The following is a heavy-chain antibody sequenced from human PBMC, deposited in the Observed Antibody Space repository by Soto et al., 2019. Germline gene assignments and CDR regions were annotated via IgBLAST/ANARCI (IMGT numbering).Heavy chain of an antibody. CDR2: IHNSGNT. CDR3: ARLQYTVVTPIDL. Sequence: QVQLQESGPGLVKPSETLSLTCTVPGGSITNYDWTWIRQLPGKRLEWIAHIHNSGNTNSNPSLKSRVTISMDTSKNQISLRLTSVTAADTAMYYCARLQYTVVTPIDLWGQGTMVTVSS. V-gene: IGHV4-59*01. J-gene: IGHJ3*01. CDR1: GGSITNYD. D-gene: IGHD2-21*02.